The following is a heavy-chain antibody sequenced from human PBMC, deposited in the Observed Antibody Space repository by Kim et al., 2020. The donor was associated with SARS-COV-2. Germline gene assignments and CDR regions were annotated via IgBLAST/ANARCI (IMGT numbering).Heavy chain of an antibody. D-gene: IGHD2-15*01. CDR3: ARVSDSWSVR. CDR2: ITGRNNII. V-gene: IGHV3-11*01. Sequence: GGSLRLSCAASGFNFSDYFMSWIRQAPGKGLECISTITGRNNIIYYADSVKGRFTISRDNAMNSLYLQMNSLRVEDTAVYYCARVSDSWSVRWGQGILVT. J-gene: IGHJ4*02. CDR1: GFNFSDYF.